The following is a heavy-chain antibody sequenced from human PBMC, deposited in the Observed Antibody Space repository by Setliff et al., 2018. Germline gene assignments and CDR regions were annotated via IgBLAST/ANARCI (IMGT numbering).Heavy chain of an antibody. CDR2: ISATSLNT. J-gene: IGHJ4*02. CDR3: AGDPPRSDWRLDS. CDR1: GFTFSSYS. D-gene: IGHD1-26*01. V-gene: IGHV3-48*01. Sequence: GGSLRLSCAASGFTFSSYSMHWLRQAPGRGLEWVAYISATSLNTYYADSVKGRFTISRDNSKNTVYLEMNNLRADDTAVYYCAGDPPRSDWRLDSWGQGTLVTVSS.